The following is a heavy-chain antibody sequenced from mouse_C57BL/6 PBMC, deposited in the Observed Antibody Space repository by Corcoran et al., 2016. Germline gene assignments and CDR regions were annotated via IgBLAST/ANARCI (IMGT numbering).Heavy chain of an antibody. V-gene: IGHV1-26*01. J-gene: IGHJ1*03. CDR2: INPNNGGT. CDR1: GYTFTDYY. Sequence: EVQLQQSGPELVKHGASVKISCKASGYTFTDYYMNWVKQSHGKSLEWIGDINPNNGGTSYNQKFKGKATLTVDKSSSTAYMELRSLTSEDSAVYYCARPDYYGSSYVYFDVWGTGTTVTVSS. CDR3: ARPDYYGSSYVYFDV. D-gene: IGHD1-1*01.